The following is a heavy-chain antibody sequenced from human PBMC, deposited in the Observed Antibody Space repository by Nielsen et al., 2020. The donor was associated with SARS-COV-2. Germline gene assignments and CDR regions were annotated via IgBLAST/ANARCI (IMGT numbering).Heavy chain of an antibody. D-gene: IGHD6-13*01. Sequence: GESLKISCAASGFTFSSYSMNWVRQAPGKGLEWVSSISSSSSYIYYADSVKGRFTISRDNAKNSLYLQMNSLRAEDTAVYYCARGGSIAAGSEQYYYYYGMDVWGQGTTVTVSS. V-gene: IGHV3-21*01. CDR1: GFTFSSYS. CDR2: ISSSSSYI. J-gene: IGHJ6*02. CDR3: ARGGSIAAGSEQYYYYYGMDV.